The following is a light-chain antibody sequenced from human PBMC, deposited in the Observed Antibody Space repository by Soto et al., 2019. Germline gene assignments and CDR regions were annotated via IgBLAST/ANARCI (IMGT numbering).Light chain of an antibody. CDR2: EVN. CDR3: SSATNTDTLVV. CDR1: SSDFGDYHY. J-gene: IGLJ2*01. V-gene: IGLV2-14*01. Sequence: QSALTQPPSASGSPGQSVTISCTGSSSDFGDYHYVSWYQQYPGKAPKLMIYEVNNRPSGISNRFSGSKSGNTASLTISGLQPEDEANYFCSSATNTDTLVVFGGGTQLTVL.